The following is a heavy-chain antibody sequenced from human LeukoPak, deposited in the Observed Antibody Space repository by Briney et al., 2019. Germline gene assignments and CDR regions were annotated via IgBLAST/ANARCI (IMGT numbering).Heavy chain of an antibody. CDR3: AKERSASYYYDSSGYSNHNFDY. Sequence: PGGSLRLSCAASGFTFSSYSMNWVRQAPGKGLEWVSSISSSSSYIYYADSVKGRFTISRDNAKNTLYLQMNSLRAEDTAVYYCAKERSASYYYDSSGYSNHNFDYWGQGTLVTISS. J-gene: IGHJ4*02. CDR1: GFTFSSYS. CDR2: ISSSSSYI. V-gene: IGHV3-21*04. D-gene: IGHD3-22*01.